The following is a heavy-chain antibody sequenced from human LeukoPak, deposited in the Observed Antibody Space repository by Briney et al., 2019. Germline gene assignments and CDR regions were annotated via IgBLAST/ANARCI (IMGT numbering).Heavy chain of an antibody. CDR2: TWYDGSNK. CDR3: AREPLEYQLRYGMDV. V-gene: IGHV3-33*01. J-gene: IGHJ6*02. CDR1: GFSFSSYG. Sequence: GGSLRLSCAASGFSFSSYGMHWVRQAPGKGLEWVAVTWYDGSNKYHADPVKGRFTISRDNSKNTLYLQMNSLRAEDTAVYYCAREPLEYQLRYGMDVWGQGTTVTVSS. D-gene: IGHD2-2*01.